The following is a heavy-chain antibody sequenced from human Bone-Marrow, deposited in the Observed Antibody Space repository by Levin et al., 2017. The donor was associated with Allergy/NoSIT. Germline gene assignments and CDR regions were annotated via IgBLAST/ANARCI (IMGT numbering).Heavy chain of an antibody. Sequence: KISCKASGGTFSSYAISWVRQAPGQGLEWMGGIIPIFGTANYAQKFQGRVTITADESTSTAYMELSSLRSEDTAVYYCACMIVVVIRRRSYGDAFDSWGQGTMVTVSS. CDR3: ACMIVVVIRRRSYGDAFDS. CDR1: GGTFSSYA. J-gene: IGHJ3*02. D-gene: IGHD3-22*01. CDR2: IIPIFGTA. V-gene: IGHV1-69*01.